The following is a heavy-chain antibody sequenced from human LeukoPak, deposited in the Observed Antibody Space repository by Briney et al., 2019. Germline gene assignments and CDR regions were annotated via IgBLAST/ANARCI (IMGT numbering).Heavy chain of an antibody. CDR3: ARRGAVAGYRTFDY. Sequence: GGSLRLSCAASGFTFSSYSMNWVRQAPGKGLEWVSSISSSSSYIYYADSVKGRFTISRDNAKNSLYLQMNSLRAEDTAVYYCARRGAVAGYRTFDYWGQGTLVTVSS. CDR2: ISSSSSYI. CDR1: GFTFSSYS. V-gene: IGHV3-21*01. J-gene: IGHJ4*02. D-gene: IGHD6-19*01.